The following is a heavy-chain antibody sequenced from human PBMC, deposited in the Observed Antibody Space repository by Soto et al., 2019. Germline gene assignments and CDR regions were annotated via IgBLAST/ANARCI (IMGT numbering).Heavy chain of an antibody. J-gene: IGHJ5*02. CDR1: GGSISSSSYY. CDR2: IYYSGST. CDR3: ATGGDIVVVPAAMWSDQSPDWFDP. Sequence: PSETLSLTCTVSGGSISSSSYYWGWIRQPPGKGLEWIGSIYYSGSTYYNPSLKSRVTISVDTSKNQFSLKLSSVTAADTAVYYCATGGDIVVVPAAMWSDQSPDWFDPWGQGTLVTVSS. V-gene: IGHV4-39*01. D-gene: IGHD2-2*01.